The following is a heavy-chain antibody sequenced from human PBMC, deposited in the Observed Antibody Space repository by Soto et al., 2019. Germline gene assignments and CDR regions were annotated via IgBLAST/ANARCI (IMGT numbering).Heavy chain of an antibody. D-gene: IGHD3-3*01. CDR3: AKDALAYYDFWS. V-gene: IGHV3-23*01. CDR1: GLTFSSYA. Sequence: GGSLRLSCAASGLTFSSYAMSWVRQAPGKWLEWVSHISNSGRSTKYADSVKGRFTISRDNSKNTLYLQMNSLRAEDTAIYYCAKDALAYYDFWSWGQGXLVTVYS. J-gene: IGHJ4*02. CDR2: ISNSGRST.